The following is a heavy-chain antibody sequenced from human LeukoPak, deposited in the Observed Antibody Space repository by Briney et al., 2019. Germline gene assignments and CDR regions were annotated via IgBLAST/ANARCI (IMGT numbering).Heavy chain of an antibody. CDR3: ARALSAVGGTWYFDY. V-gene: IGHV3-53*01. CDR2: IYSGGST. J-gene: IGHJ4*02. D-gene: IGHD6-19*01. CDR1: GFTVSSNY. Sequence: GGSLRLSCAASGFTVSSNYMSWVRQAPGKGLEWVSHIYSGGSTYYADSVTGRFTISRDNSKDTLYLQMNSLSAEDTAVYYCARALSAVGGTWYFDYWGQGTLVTVSS.